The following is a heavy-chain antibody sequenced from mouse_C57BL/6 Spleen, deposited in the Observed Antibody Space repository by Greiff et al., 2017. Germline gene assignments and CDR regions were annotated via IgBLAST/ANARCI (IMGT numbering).Heavy chain of an antibody. V-gene: IGHV7-3*01. D-gene: IGHD4-1*01. CDR2: IRNKANGYTT. J-gene: IGHJ1*03. CDR1: GFTFTDYY. Sequence: EVQGVESGGGLVQPGGSLSLSCAASGFTFTDYYMSWVRQPPGKALEWLGFIRNKANGYTTEYSASVKGRFTISRDNSQSILYLQMNALRAEDSATYYCARYNWDRYFDVWGTGTTVTVSS. CDR3: ARYNWDRYFDV.